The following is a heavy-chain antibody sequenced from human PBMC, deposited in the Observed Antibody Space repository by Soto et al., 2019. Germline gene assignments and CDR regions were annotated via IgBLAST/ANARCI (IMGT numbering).Heavy chain of an antibody. CDR1: GYSFKNYA. CDR2: SNEGSGNT. D-gene: IGHD3-3*02. CDR3: ARDERTISGAVTLDF. Sequence: QVQLVQSGPEVKRPGASVRISCRTAGYSFKNYAIHWVRQAPGKKLEGLGWSNEGSGNTRYSHKFQGRMSISRDTSASTSYLDLRSLTSEDTAVYFCARDERTISGAVTLDFWGPGTLVTVSS. V-gene: IGHV1-3*01. J-gene: IGHJ4*02.